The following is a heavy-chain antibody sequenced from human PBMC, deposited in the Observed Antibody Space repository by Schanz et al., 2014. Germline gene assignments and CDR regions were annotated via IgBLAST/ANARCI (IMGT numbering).Heavy chain of an antibody. D-gene: IGHD3-16*01. Sequence: EVQLVESGGGLVQPGGSLRLSCAASGFTFSTYWMSWVRQAPGKGLEWVANIKQDESERSYVDSVKGRFTISRDNAKNSLYLEMTSLRGEDTALYYCAKDRQNRVNRVGYYYGMDVWGQGTTVTVSS. CDR1: GFTFSTYW. CDR3: AKDRQNRVNRVGYYYGMDV. CDR2: IKQDESER. J-gene: IGHJ6*02. V-gene: IGHV3-7*03.